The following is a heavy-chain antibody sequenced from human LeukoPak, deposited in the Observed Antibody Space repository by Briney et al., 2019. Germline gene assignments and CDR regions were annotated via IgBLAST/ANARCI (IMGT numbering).Heavy chain of an antibody. J-gene: IGHJ3*02. V-gene: IGHV3-30*02. D-gene: IGHD3-22*01. CDR1: GFTFSNYG. CDR3: AREGRYYYDSSGRASPDAFDI. CDR2: IPYDGTNK. Sequence: GGSLRLSCAPSGFTFSNYGMHWVRQAPGKGLEWVAFIPYDGTNKYYADSAKGRFTISRDNAENSLSLQMNSLRAEDTAVYYCAREGRYYYDSSGRASPDAFDIWGQGTMVTVSS.